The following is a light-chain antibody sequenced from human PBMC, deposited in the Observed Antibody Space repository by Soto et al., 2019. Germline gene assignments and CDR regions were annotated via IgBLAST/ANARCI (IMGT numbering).Light chain of an antibody. CDR2: AAS. CDR3: QQSYSTWLT. V-gene: IGKV1-39*01. Sequence: DIQMTQSPSSLSASVGDRVTITCRASQSISNYLNWYQQKPGKAPKLLIYAASSLQSGVPSRFCGSGSGTDFTLTISSLQPEDFATYYCQQSYSTWLTFGGGTKVEIK. CDR1: QSISNY. J-gene: IGKJ4*01.